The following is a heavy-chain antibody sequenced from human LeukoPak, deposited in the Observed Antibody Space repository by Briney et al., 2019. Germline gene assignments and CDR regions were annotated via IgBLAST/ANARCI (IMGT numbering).Heavy chain of an antibody. CDR3: AKASSGWYAAGMDV. Sequence: GGSLRLSCAGSGFIFNNYAMHWVRQPPGKGLEWVSGISWNSGSIDYADSVKGRFTISRDNAKNSLYLQMNSLRVEDTAVYYCAKASSGWYAAGMDVWGQGTTVTVSS. CDR2: ISWNSGSI. V-gene: IGHV3-9*01. D-gene: IGHD6-19*01. CDR1: GFIFNNYA. J-gene: IGHJ6*02.